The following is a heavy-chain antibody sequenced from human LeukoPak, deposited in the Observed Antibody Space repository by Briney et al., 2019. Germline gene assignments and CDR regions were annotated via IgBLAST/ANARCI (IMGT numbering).Heavy chain of an antibody. Sequence: SETLSLTCAVYGGSFSGYYWSWIRQPPGKGLEWIGEINHSGSTNYNPSLKSRVTISVDTSKNQFSLKVNSVTAADTALYYCSRVTRVLGNFYFLYWGQPTMVSHSS. J-gene: IGHJ4*02. CDR1: GGSFSGYY. V-gene: IGHV4-34*01. D-gene: IGHD3-16*01. CDR2: INHSGST. CDR3: SRVTRVLGNFYFLY.